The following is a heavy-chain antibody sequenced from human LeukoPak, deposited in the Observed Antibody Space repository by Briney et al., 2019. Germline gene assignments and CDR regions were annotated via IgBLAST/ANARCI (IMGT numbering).Heavy chain of an antibody. CDR1: GGSISSGDYY. Sequence: SETLSLTCTVSGGSISSGDYYWSWIRQPPGKGLEWIGYIYYSGSTYYNPSLKSRVTISVDTSKHQFSLKLSSVTAADTAVYYCASSNSVVGYFQHWGQGTLVTVSS. V-gene: IGHV4-30-4*08. CDR3: ASSNSVVGYFQH. D-gene: IGHD2/OR15-2a*01. J-gene: IGHJ1*01. CDR2: IYYSGST.